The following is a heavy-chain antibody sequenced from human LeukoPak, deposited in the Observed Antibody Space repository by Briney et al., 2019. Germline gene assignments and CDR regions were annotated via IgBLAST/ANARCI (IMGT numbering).Heavy chain of an antibody. CDR1: GFSFSGYS. D-gene: IGHD7-27*01. J-gene: IGHJ4*02. CDR2: ISSGSRTI. CDR3: ARESITGDRDFDY. V-gene: IGHV3-48*01. Sequence: GGSLRLSCAASGFSFSGYSMNWVRQAPGRRLEWISYISSGSRTIFYADSVKGRFTISRDNAKNSLYLLMNSLRADDTAVYYCARESITGDRDFDYWGQGTLITVSS.